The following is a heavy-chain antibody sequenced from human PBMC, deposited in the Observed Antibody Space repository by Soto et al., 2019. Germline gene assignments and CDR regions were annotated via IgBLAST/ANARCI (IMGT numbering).Heavy chain of an antibody. D-gene: IGHD3-22*01. J-gene: IGHJ6*02. Sequence: PGGSLRLSCAASGFTFSSYGMHWVRQAPGKGLEWVAVIWYDGSNKYYADSVKGRFTISRDNSKNTLYLQMNSLRAEDTAVYYCARDRAEGVVAIQGGDYYYGMDVWGQGPTVSVS. CDR1: GFTFSSYG. CDR3: ARDRAEGVVAIQGGDYYYGMDV. CDR2: IWYDGSNK. V-gene: IGHV3-33*01.